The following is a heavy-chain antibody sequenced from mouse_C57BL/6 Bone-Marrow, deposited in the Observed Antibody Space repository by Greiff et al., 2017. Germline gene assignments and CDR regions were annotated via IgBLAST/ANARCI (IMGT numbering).Heavy chain of an antibody. CDR1: GYTFTSYW. V-gene: IGHV1-50*01. CDR3: AVTTVVAPHYYAMDY. CDR2: IDPSDSYT. D-gene: IGHD1-1*01. Sequence: QVQLQQPGAELVKPGASVKLSCKASGYTFTSYWMQWVKQRPGQGLEWIGEIDPSDSYTNYNQKFKGKATLTVDTSSSTAYMQLSSLTSEDSAVYYCAVTTVVAPHYYAMDYWGQGTSVTVSS. J-gene: IGHJ4*01.